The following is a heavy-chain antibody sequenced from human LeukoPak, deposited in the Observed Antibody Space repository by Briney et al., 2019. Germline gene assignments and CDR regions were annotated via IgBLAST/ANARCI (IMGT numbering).Heavy chain of an antibody. J-gene: IGHJ6*02. CDR1: GFTFSSFA. Sequence: GGSLRLSCAASGFTFSSFAMHWVRQAPGKGLEWVADIWYNGSNKYYADTVKGRFTISRDNSKNTLYLQMDSLRAEDTAVYYCARDYKVSYYGSGSLTTYYYYGMDVWGQGTTVTVSS. V-gene: IGHV3-30*04. CDR3: ARDYKVSYYGSGSLTTYYYYGMDV. D-gene: IGHD3-10*01. CDR2: IWYNGSNK.